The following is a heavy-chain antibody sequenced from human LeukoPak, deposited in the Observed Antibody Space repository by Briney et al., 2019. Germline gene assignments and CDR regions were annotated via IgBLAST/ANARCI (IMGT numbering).Heavy chain of an antibody. Sequence: PGGSLRLSCAASGFTFSSYGMHWVRQAPDKGLEWVAFIRYDGSNKYYADFVKGRFTISRDNSKNTLYLQMNNLRPEDTAVYYCAKDLTTVTSQGDYWGQGTLVTVSS. V-gene: IGHV3-30*02. CDR3: AKDLTTVTSQGDY. D-gene: IGHD4-17*01. CDR1: GFTFSSYG. CDR2: IRYDGSNK. J-gene: IGHJ4*02.